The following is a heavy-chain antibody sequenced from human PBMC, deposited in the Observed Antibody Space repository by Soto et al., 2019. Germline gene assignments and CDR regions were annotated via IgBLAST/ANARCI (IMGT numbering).Heavy chain of an antibody. Sequence: ASVKVSCKASGYTFTGYYMHWVRQAPGQGLEWMGWINPNSGGTNYAQKFQGRVTMTRDTSISTAYMELSRLRSDDTAVYYCARGGYNWNKSTVYYYYGMDVWGQATTVTVSS. J-gene: IGHJ6*02. V-gene: IGHV1-2*02. CDR2: INPNSGGT. CDR1: GYTFTGYY. CDR3: ARGGYNWNKSTVYYYYGMDV. D-gene: IGHD1-20*01.